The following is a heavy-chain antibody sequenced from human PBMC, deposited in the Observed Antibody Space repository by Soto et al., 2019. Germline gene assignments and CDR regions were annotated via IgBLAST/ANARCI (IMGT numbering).Heavy chain of an antibody. J-gene: IGHJ4*02. D-gene: IGHD3-22*01. CDR1: GDSISNGGYS. V-gene: IGHV4-30-2*01. Sequence: QLQLQASGSRLVKPSQTLSLTCAVSGDSISNGGYSWNWIRQPPGKGLEWIGYIYHSGGTDYNPSLQSRVTITVDSSNHQFSLKLNSVTAADTAVYYCARDSRSGYYLEYWGQGTLVTVSS. CDR3: ARDSRSGYYLEY. CDR2: IYHSGGT.